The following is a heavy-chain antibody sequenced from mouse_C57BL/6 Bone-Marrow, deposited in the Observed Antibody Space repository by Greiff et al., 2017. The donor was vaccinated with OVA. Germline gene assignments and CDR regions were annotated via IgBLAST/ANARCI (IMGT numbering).Heavy chain of an antibody. D-gene: IGHD1-1*01. Sequence: EVMLVESGGGLVKPGGSLKLSCAASGFTFSSYTMSWVRQTPEKRLEWVATISGGGGNTYSPDSVKGRFTISRDNAKNTLYLQMCGLRAVDTAVYYCARQSSSYVFDYWGQGTTLTVSS. CDR3: ARQSSSYVFDY. CDR2: ISGGGGNT. J-gene: IGHJ2*01. CDR1: GFTFSSYT. V-gene: IGHV5-9*01.